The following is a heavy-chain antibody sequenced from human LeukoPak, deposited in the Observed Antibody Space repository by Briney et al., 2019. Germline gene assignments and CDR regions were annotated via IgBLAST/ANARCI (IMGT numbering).Heavy chain of an antibody. CDR3: VRHGHSGSSWLNWFDP. CDR1: GGSISSGYYY. CDR2: IYYSGST. Sequence: SETLSLTCTVSGGSISSGYYYWGWIRQPPGKGLEWIGSIYYSGSTYYNPSLKSRVTIYEDTSKNQFSLKLSSVTAADTAVYYCVRHGHSGSSWLNWFDPWGQGTLVTVSS. J-gene: IGHJ5*02. D-gene: IGHD6-13*01. V-gene: IGHV4-39*01.